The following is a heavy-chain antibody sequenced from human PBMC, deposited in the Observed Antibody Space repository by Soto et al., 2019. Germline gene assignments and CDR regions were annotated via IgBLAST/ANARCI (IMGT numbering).Heavy chain of an antibody. J-gene: IGHJ6*02. Sequence: GGSLRLSCAASGFTFRNYAMHWVRQAPGKGLECVAVISYDGGNKFYRDYVKGRFTISRDNSKNTLYLQINSLRYEDTAVDYCARDDREDIAVVIGVRPGEYGVDVWGQGTMVTVSS. CDR3: ARDDREDIAVVIGVRPGEYGVDV. V-gene: IGHV3-30-3*01. CDR1: GFTFRNYA. CDR2: ISYDGGNK. D-gene: IGHD2-15*01.